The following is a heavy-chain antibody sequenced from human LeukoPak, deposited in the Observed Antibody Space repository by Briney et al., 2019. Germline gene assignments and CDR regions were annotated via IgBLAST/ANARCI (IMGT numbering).Heavy chain of an antibody. CDR3: ARDQHDRYFDY. CDR1: GFTFSSYG. V-gene: IGHV3-33*01. Sequence: AGGSLRLSCAASGFTFSSYGMHWVRQAPGKGLEWVAVIWNDGGNKYYADSVKGRFTISRDNSKNTLYLQMNSLRAEDTAVYYCARDQHDRYFDYWGQGTLVTVSS. CDR2: IWNDGGNK. J-gene: IGHJ4*02.